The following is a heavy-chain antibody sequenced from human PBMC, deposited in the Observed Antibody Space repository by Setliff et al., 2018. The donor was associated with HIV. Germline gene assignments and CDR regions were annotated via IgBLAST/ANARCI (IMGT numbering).Heavy chain of an antibody. CDR1: GGSFSGYY. J-gene: IGHJ4*02. CDR2: INHSGST. V-gene: IGHV4-34*01. CDR3: AGGPGTTSIDY. Sequence: SVTLSLTCAVYGGSFSGYYWSWIRQPPGKGLEWIGEINHSGSTNYNMSLWSRVTISLDASRNQFSLELISVTAAETAVYYCAGGPGTTSIDYWAQGTLVTVSS. D-gene: IGHD1-26*01.